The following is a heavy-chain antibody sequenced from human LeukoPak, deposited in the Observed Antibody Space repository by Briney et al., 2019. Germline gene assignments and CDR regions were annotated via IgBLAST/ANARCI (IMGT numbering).Heavy chain of an antibody. CDR1: GYTLTHYG. D-gene: IGHD6-19*01. V-gene: IGHV1-18*01. CDR3: ARGPRGIAVAGSWGGDY. Sequence: GASVKVSCKASGYTLTHYGISWVRQAPGQGLEWMGWISAYNGNTNYAQKLLGRVTMTTDTSTSTPYMELGSLRSDDTAVYYCARGPRGIAVAGSWGGDYWGQGTLVTVSS. CDR2: ISAYNGNT. J-gene: IGHJ4*02.